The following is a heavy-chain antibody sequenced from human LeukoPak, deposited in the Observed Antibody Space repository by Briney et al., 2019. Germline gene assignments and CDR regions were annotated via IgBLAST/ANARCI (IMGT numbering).Heavy chain of an antibody. CDR1: GGSFSGYY. V-gene: IGHV4-34*01. CDR2: INHSGST. Sequence: SETLSLTCAVYGGSFSGYYWSWIRQPPGKGLEWIGEINHSGSTNYNPSLKSRVTISVDTSKNQFSLKLSSVTAADTAVYYCARSEYSSSSFGYWDQGTLVTVSS. D-gene: IGHD6-6*01. CDR3: ARSEYSSSSFGY. J-gene: IGHJ4*02.